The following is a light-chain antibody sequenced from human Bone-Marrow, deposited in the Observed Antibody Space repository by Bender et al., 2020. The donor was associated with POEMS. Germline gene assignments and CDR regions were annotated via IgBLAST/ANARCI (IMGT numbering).Light chain of an antibody. Sequence: QSALTQPPSASGSPGQSVTISCTGTSSDVGGYDHVSWYQQHPGKAPQLLIYEATKRPSGVSNRFSASKSGNTASLTISGLQAEDEAVYYCWSYEGSSTLGIGGGTKLTVL. CDR1: SSDVGGYDH. CDR2: EAT. J-gene: IGLJ2*01. CDR3: WSYEGSSTLG. V-gene: IGLV2-23*01.